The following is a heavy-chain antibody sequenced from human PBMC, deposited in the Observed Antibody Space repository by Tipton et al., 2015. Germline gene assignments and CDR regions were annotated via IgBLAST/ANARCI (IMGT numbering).Heavy chain of an antibody. CDR3: ARSGSYLKHYFDY. D-gene: IGHD1-26*01. J-gene: IGHJ4*02. Sequence: SLRLSCAASGFTFSSYEMNWVRQAPGKGLEWVSYISSGGSTIYSADSVKGRLTISRDNAKNSLYLQMISLRAEDTAVYYCARSGSYLKHYFDYWGQGTLVTVSS. CDR2: ISSGGSTI. CDR1: GFTFSSYE. V-gene: IGHV3-48*03.